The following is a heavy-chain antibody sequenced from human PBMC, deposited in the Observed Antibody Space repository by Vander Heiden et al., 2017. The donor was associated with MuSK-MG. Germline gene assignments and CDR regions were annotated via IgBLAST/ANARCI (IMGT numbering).Heavy chain of an antibody. D-gene: IGHD4-17*01. Sequence: EVQLVESGGGLVKPGGSPRLPCAAPGLTFSSYSMNWVRQAPGKGLEWVSSISSSSSYIYYTDSVKGRFTISRDNAKNSLYLQMNSLRAEDTAVYYCARDNGDSPYYFDYWGQGTLVTVSS. CDR3: ARDNGDSPYYFDY. J-gene: IGHJ4*02. CDR1: GLTFSSYS. V-gene: IGHV3-21*01. CDR2: ISSSSSYI.